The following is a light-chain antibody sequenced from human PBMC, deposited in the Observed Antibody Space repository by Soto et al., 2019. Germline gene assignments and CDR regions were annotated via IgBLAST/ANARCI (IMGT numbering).Light chain of an antibody. CDR2: ATS. J-gene: IGKJ4*01. Sequence: EIVLTQSPATLSVSPGERATLSSRASQSVGNNFAWYQQKPGQAPRLLIFATSTRATGVPARFSGSGSGIEFTLTISSLQSEDFAVYYCQLNGDWPLTFGGGAKVEIE. CDR3: QLNGDWPLT. CDR1: QSVGNN. V-gene: IGKV3-15*01.